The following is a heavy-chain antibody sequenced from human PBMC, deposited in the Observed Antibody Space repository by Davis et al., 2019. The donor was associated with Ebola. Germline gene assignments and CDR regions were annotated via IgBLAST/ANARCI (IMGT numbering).Heavy chain of an antibody. Sequence: PGGSLRLSCAASGFTFSRFTMIWVRQAPGKGLEWVSSISHSDTYIYYADSVKGRFTISRDNAKNSLYLQMNSLRAEDTAVYYCAGYHDYMRYSDYWGQGILVTASS. CDR3: AGYHDYMRYSDY. CDR2: ISHSDTYI. V-gene: IGHV3-21*01. D-gene: IGHD4-11*01. J-gene: IGHJ4*02. CDR1: GFTFSRFT.